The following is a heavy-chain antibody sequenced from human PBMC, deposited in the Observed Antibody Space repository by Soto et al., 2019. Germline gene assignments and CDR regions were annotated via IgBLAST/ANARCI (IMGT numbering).Heavy chain of an antibody. J-gene: IGHJ6*02. D-gene: IGHD3-10*02. CDR2: ISYDGSNT. V-gene: IGHV3-30-3*01. Sequence: PGGSLSPSWAASGFTFSRFSLHWVRQAPGKGLAWVAVISYDGSNTHYAESVKGRFNISRDDSKNTVYLQMNNLIVEDSAVYYCARDHGMFLSYYYYGLDVWGQGTTVTVSS. CDR1: GFTFSRFS. CDR3: ARDHGMFLSYYYYGLDV.